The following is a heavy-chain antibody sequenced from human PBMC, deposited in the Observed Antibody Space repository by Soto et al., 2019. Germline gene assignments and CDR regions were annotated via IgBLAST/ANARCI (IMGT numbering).Heavy chain of an antibody. Sequence: SETLSLTCTVSGYSISSGYYWGWIRQPPGKGLEWIGSIYHSGSTYYNPSLKSRVTISVDTSKNQFSLKLGSVTAADTAVYYCARDWGYSSGWYPFYFDYWGQGTLVTVSS. CDR3: ARDWGYSSGWYPFYFDY. J-gene: IGHJ4*02. D-gene: IGHD6-19*01. CDR2: IYHSGST. CDR1: GYSISSGYY. V-gene: IGHV4-38-2*02.